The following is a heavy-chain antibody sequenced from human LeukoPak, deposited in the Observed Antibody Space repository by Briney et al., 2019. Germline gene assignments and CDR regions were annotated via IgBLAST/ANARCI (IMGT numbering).Heavy chain of an antibody. CDR1: GGSISSYY. CDR3: ARRNVGYRSGQLDY. V-gene: IGHV4-59*01. D-gene: IGHD6-19*01. CDR2: IYYSGST. J-gene: IGHJ4*02. Sequence: PSETLSLTCTVSGGSISSYYWSWIRQPPGKGLEWIGYIYYSGSTNYNPSLKSRVTISVDTSKNQFSLRLSSVTAADTAVYYCARRNVGYRSGQLDYWGQGTLVTVSS.